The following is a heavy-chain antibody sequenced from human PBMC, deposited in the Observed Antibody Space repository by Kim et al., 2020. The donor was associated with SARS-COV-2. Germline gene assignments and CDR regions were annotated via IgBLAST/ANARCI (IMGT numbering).Heavy chain of an antibody. V-gene: IGHV3-30*18. CDR1: GFTFSSYG. J-gene: IGHJ4*02. D-gene: IGHD3-22*01. CDR3: AKDRSYYYDSSGYSGLDY. Sequence: GGSLRLSCAASGFTFSSYGMHWVRQAPGKGLEWVAVISYDGSNKYYADSVKGRFTISRYNSKNTLYLQMNSLRAEDTAVYYCAKDRSYYYDSSGYSGLDYWGQGTLVTVSS. CDR2: ISYDGSNK.